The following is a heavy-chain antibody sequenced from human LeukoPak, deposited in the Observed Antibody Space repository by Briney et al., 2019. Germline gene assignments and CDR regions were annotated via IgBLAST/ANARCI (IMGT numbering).Heavy chain of an antibody. CDR1: GFSFSTYG. CDR2: IWYDGGNK. D-gene: IGHD5-18*01. V-gene: IGHV3-33*06. Sequence: GRTLRLSCAASGFSFSTYGMHWVRQAPGKGLEWVAVIWYDGGNKYYADSVEGRFTISRDNSKNTLYLQMNSPRAEDTAVYYCAKLDSYGFATAYYFDYWGQGTLVTVSS. J-gene: IGHJ4*02. CDR3: AKLDSYGFATAYYFDY.